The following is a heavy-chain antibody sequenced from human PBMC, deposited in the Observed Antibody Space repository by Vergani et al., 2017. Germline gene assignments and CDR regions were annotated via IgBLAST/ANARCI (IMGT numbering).Heavy chain of an antibody. CDR3: ARDAIVVVPAAPNWFDP. CDR1: GFTFSDYY. D-gene: IGHD2-2*01. Sequence: QVQLVESGGGLVKPGGSLRLSCAASGFTFSDYYMSWIRQAPGKGLEWVSYISSSGSTIYYTDSVKGRFTISRDNAKNSLYLQMNSLRAEDTAVYYCARDAIVVVPAAPNWFDPWGQGTLVIVSS. J-gene: IGHJ5*02. V-gene: IGHV3-11*01. CDR2: ISSSGSTI.